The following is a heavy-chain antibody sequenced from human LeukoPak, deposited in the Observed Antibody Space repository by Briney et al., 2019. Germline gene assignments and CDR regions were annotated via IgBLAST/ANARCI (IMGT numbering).Heavy chain of an antibody. J-gene: IGHJ4*02. CDR3: AAGEPYAY. D-gene: IGHD2-8*01. Sequence: GGSLRLSCAASGFTFSSYWMGWVRQAPGKGLEWVANIRQDGGENHYVDSVKGRFTISRDNGRNSLYLQMNSLRVEDTAVYYCAAGEPYAYWGQGTLVTVSS. CDR1: GFTFSSYW. V-gene: IGHV3-7*01. CDR2: IRQDGGEN.